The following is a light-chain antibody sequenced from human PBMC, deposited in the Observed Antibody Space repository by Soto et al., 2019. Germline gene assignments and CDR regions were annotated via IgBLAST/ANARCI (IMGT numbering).Light chain of an antibody. J-gene: IGKJ1*01. V-gene: IGKV2-28*01. Sequence: DIVMTXSPLSXXXTPGEXASXXXXXSQSLXHSNGYNYLDWYLQKPGQSPQLLIYLGSNRASGVPDRFSGSGSGTDFTLKISRVEAEDVGVYYCMQALQTPPWTFGQGTKVEIK. CDR3: MQALQTPPWT. CDR1: QSLXHSNGYNY. CDR2: LGS.